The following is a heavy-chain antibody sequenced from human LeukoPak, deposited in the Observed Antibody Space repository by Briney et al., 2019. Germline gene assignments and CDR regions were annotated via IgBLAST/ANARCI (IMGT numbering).Heavy chain of an antibody. Sequence: PSETLSLTCAVYGGSFSGYYWSWIRQPSGKGLEWIGEINHSGSTNYNPSLKSRVTISVDTSKNQFSLKLSSVTAADTAVYYCAGGGYSYGRNSYFDYWGQGTLVTVSS. CDR2: INHSGST. D-gene: IGHD5-18*01. CDR3: AGGGYSYGRNSYFDY. V-gene: IGHV4-34*01. CDR1: GGSFSGYY. J-gene: IGHJ4*02.